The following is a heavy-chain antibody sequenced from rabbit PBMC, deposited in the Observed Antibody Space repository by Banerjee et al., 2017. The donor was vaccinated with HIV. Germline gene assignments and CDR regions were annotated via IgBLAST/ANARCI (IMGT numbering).Heavy chain of an antibody. CDR1: GFDFNTYYM. J-gene: IGHJ4*01. Sequence: QEQLKETGGGLVQPGGSLTLSCKASGFDFNTYYMSWVRQAPGKGLEWIGIIDAGKGSTDYATWVNGRFTISKTSSTTVTLQMTSLTAADTATYFCARDLAGVIGWNFGLWGPGTLVTVS. D-gene: IGHD4-1*01. CDR3: ARDLAGVIGWNFGL. V-gene: IGHV1S45*01. CDR2: IDAGKGST.